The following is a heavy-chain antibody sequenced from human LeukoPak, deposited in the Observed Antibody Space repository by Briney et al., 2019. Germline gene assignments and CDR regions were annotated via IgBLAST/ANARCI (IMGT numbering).Heavy chain of an antibody. J-gene: IGHJ4*02. CDR1: GESFTGYY. CDR3: AGGVTILWGFDS. Sequence: SETLSLTCAVSGESFTGYYWSWLRQPPGRGLEWIGEINHNGSIDYNSSLKSRVTLSIDTSKNHFSLKMTSVTAADTAVYYCAGGVTILWGFDSWGQGTLVTVSS. CDR2: INHNGSI. D-gene: IGHD4-17*01. V-gene: IGHV4-34*01.